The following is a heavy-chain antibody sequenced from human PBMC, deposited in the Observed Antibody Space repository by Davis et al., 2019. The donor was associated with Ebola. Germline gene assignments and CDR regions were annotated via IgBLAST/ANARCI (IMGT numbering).Heavy chain of an antibody. Sequence: PGRSLKISCAASGFTFSDSSMNWDRRAPGKGLEWVSHISVGTGTIEYADSVKGRFTMSRDNAKNSLYLQMNTLRDEDTAVYYCARGRDYAFDIWGQGTMVTVSS. CDR2: ISVGTGTI. V-gene: IGHV3-48*02. J-gene: IGHJ3*02. CDR3: ARGRDYAFDI. D-gene: IGHD2-21*02. CDR1: GFTFSDSS.